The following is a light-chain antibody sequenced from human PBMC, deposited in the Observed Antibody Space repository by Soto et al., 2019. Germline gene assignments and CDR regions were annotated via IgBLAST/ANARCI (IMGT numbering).Light chain of an antibody. CDR1: HDIRKY. CDR2: DAS. J-gene: IGKJ5*01. Sequence: DIQMTQSPSSLSASVGDRVTITCQASHDIRKYLNWYQQKPGKAPRLLIYDASNMEKGVPSRFTGSGSGTDFILTISSLQPEDIATYYCQQYENFPITFGQGTRWRL. CDR3: QQYENFPIT. V-gene: IGKV1-33*01.